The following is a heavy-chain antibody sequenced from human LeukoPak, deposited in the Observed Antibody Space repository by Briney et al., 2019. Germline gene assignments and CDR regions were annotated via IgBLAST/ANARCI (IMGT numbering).Heavy chain of an antibody. D-gene: IGHD1-26*01. CDR2: ITWNSGSI. V-gene: IGHV3-9*01. Sequence: GGSLRLSCAASGFTFDDYAMHWVRQAPGKGLEWVSGITWNSGSIDYADSVKGRFAISRDNAKNSLYLQMNSLRAEDTALYYCAKDRSGSYYDAFNIWGQGTMVTVSS. J-gene: IGHJ3*02. CDR3: AKDRSGSYYDAFNI. CDR1: GFTFDDYA.